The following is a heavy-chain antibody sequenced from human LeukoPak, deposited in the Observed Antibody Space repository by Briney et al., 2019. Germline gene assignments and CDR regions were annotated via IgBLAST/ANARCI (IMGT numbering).Heavy chain of an antibody. CDR1: GFTVSSNY. Sequence: QPGGSLRLSCAASGFTVSSNYMSWVRQAPGKGLEWVSVIYSGGSTYYADSVKGRFTISGDNSKNTLYLQMNSLRAEDTAVYYCARVEANWDHFDYWGQGTLVTVSS. CDR2: IYSGGST. J-gene: IGHJ4*02. D-gene: IGHD7-27*01. V-gene: IGHV3-66*01. CDR3: ARVEANWDHFDY.